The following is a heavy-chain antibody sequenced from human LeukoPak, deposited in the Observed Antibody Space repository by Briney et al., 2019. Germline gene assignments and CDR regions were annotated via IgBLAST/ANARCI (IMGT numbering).Heavy chain of an antibody. V-gene: IGHV2-5*01. CDR3: AHKGASYDSSGYYYEDYYYGMDV. D-gene: IGHD3-22*01. CDR1: GFSLSTSGVG. J-gene: IGHJ6*02. Sequence: SGPTLVKPTQTLTLTCTFSGFSLSTSGVGVGWIRQPPGKALEWLALIYWNDDKRYSPSLKSRLTITKDTSKNRVVLTMTNMDPVDTATYYCAHKGASYDSSGYYYEDYYYGMDVWGQGTTVTVSS. CDR2: IYWNDDK.